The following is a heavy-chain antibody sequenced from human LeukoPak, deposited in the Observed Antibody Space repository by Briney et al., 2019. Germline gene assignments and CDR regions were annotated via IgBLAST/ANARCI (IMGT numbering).Heavy chain of an antibody. D-gene: IGHD3-10*01. Sequence: GGSLRLSCAASGFTFSSYGMHWVRQAPGKGLEWVAFIRYDGSNKYYADSVKGRFTISRDNSKNTLYLQMNSLRAEDTAVYYCAKGYEWFGELLPQFDCWGQGTLVTVSS. CDR1: GFTFSSYG. V-gene: IGHV3-30*02. CDR3: AKGYEWFGELLPQFDC. CDR2: IRYDGSNK. J-gene: IGHJ4*02.